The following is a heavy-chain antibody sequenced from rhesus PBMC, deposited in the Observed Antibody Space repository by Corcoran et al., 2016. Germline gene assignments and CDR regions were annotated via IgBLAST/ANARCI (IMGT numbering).Heavy chain of an antibody. J-gene: IGHJ4*01. CDR1: GGSISGGYG. CDR3: ARYSGYSYGR. V-gene: IGHV4-169*01. CDR2: IYGSGSST. Sequence: QLQLQESGPGLVKPSETLSLTCAVSGGSISGGYGWSWIRQAPGKGLEWIGYIYGSGSSTNYNPSLKSRVTLSVDTSKNQLSLKLSSVTTADTAVYYCARYSGYSYGRWGQGVLVTVSS. D-gene: IGHD5-24*01.